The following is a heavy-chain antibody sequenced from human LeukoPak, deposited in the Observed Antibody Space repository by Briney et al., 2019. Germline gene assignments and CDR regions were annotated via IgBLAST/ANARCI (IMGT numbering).Heavy chain of an antibody. Sequence: SETLSLTCTVSGGSISSGSYYWSWIRQPAGKGLEWIGRICTSGSTNYNPSLKSRVTISVDTSKNQFSLKLSFVTAADTAVYYCARGGLYCTNGVCYTWFDPWGQGTLVTVSS. V-gene: IGHV4-61*02. J-gene: IGHJ5*02. D-gene: IGHD2-8*01. CDR3: ARGGLYCTNGVCYTWFDP. CDR1: GGSISSGSYY. CDR2: ICTSGST.